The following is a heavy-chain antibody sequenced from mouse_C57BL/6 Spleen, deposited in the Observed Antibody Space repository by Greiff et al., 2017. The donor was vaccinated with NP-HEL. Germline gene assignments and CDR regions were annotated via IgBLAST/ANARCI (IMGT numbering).Heavy chain of an antibody. D-gene: IGHD1-1*01. CDR1: GFTFTDYY. V-gene: IGHV7-3*01. Sequence: EVHLVESGGGLVQPGGSLSLSCAASGFTFTDYYMSWVRQPPGKALEWLGFIRNKANGYTTEYSASVKGRFTISRDNSQSILYLQMNALRAEDSATHYCASSTAVVGNYYAMDYWGQGTSVTVSS. CDR3: ASSTAVVGNYYAMDY. J-gene: IGHJ4*01. CDR2: IRNKANGYTT.